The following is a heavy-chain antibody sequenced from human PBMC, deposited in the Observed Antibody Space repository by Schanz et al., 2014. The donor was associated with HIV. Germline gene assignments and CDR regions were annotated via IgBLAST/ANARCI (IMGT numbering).Heavy chain of an antibody. CDR1: GFNFKNCG. J-gene: IGHJ3*01. CDR3: AREGESSGRAGLFDL. D-gene: IGHD6-19*01. CDR2: MSHDGFSK. Sequence: GQLLESGGDLVQPGGSLRLSCAASGFNFKNCGMAWVRQAPGKGLEWVAGMSHDGFSKYFADSVKGRFAISREDSKNTVHLQMDSLRPEDTAVYYCAREGESSGRAGLFDLWGQGAMVTVSS. V-gene: IGHV3-30*03.